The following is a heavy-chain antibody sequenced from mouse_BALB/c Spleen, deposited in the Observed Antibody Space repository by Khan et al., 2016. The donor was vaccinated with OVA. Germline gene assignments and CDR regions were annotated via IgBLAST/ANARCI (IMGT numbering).Heavy chain of an antibody. Sequence: QIQLVQSGPELKKPGETVKISCKASGYTFTNYGMNWVKQAPGKGLKWMGWINTYIGEPTYADDFKGRFAFSLETSASTAYLQINNLKDEDTATYFCARPPYFSYVMDYWGRGTSVTVSS. CDR2: INTYIGEP. V-gene: IGHV9-3-1*01. D-gene: IGHD2-10*01. J-gene: IGHJ4*01. CDR3: ARPPYFSYVMDY. CDR1: GYTFTNYG.